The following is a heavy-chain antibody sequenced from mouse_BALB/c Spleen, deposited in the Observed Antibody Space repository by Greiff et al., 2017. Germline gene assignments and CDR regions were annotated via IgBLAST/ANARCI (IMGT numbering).Heavy chain of an antibody. D-gene: IGHD1-1*01. V-gene: IGHV2-9*02. Sequence: VKVVESGPGLVAPSQSLSITCTVSGFSLTSYGVHWVRQPPGKGLEWLGVIWAGGSTNYNSALMSRLSISKDNSKSQVFLKMNSLQTDDTAMYYCASYYYGSSPWYFDVWGAGTTVTVSS. CDR3: ASYYYGSSPWYFDV. CDR1: GFSLTSYG. J-gene: IGHJ1*01. CDR2: IWAGGST.